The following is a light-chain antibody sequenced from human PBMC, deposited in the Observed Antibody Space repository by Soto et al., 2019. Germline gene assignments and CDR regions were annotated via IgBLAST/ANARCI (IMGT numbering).Light chain of an antibody. V-gene: IGKV1-5*01. CDR3: LQDYNYPVT. CDR1: QSISSW. CDR2: DAS. Sequence: DIQMTQSPSTLSASVGDRVTITCRASQSISSWLAWYQQKPGRAPKVLIFDASSLESGVPSRFSGSGSGTDFTLTISSLQPEDFATYYCLQDYNYPVTFGQGTKVEIK. J-gene: IGKJ1*01.